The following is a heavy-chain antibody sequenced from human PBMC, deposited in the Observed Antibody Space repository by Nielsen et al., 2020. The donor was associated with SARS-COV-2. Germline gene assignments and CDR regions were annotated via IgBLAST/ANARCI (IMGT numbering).Heavy chain of an antibody. CDR3: AKLRSITIFGVVTYSYGMDV. D-gene: IGHD3-3*01. CDR2: ISGSGGST. J-gene: IGHJ6*02. CDR1: GFTFSSYA. Sequence: GESLKISCVASGFTFSSYAMSWVRQAPGKGLEWVSAISGSGGSTYYADSVKGRFTISRDNSKNTLYLQMNSLRAEDTAVYYCAKLRSITIFGVVTYSYGMDVWGQGTTVTVSS. V-gene: IGHV3-23*01.